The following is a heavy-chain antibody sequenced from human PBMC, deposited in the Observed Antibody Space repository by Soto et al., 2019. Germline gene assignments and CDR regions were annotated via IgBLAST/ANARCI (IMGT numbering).Heavy chain of an antibody. CDR2: IYYSGST. V-gene: IGHV4-59*01. Sequence: SETLSLTCTVSGGSISSYYWSWIRQPPGKGLEWIGYIYYSGSTNYNPSLKSRVTISVDTSKNQFSLKLSSVTAADTAVYYCARGPYDFWSGYQDYWGQGTLVTVSS. CDR3: ARGPYDFWSGYQDY. CDR1: GGSISSYY. J-gene: IGHJ4*02. D-gene: IGHD3-3*01.